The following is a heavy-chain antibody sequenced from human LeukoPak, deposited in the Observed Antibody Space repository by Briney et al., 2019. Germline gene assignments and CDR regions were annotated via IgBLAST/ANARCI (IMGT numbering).Heavy chain of an antibody. D-gene: IGHD6-6*01. CDR2: IWYDGSNK. CDR1: GFTFSSYG. V-gene: IGHV3-33*06. CDR3: AKEAISSSFDY. Sequence: GGSLRLSCAASGFTFSSYGMHWVRQAPGKGLEWVAVIWYDGSNKYYADSVKGRFTISRDNSKNTLYLQMNSLRAEDTAVYYCAKEAISSSFDYWGQGTQVTVSS. J-gene: IGHJ4*02.